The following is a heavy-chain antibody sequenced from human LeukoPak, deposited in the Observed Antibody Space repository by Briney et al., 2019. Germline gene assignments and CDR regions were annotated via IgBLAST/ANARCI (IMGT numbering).Heavy chain of an antibody. J-gene: IGHJ4*02. CDR3: ARGPYYHYYDSSGYYFGSDLDVHDY. CDR2: INPNSGGT. CDR1: GYTFAGYY. Sequence: ASVKVSCKASGYTFAGYYMHWVRQAPGQGLEWVGRINPNSGGTNSAQKFQGRVTMTRNTSISTAYMELSSLRSEDTAVYYCARGPYYHYYDSSGYYFGSDLDVHDYWGQGTLVTVSS. V-gene: IGHV1-2*06. D-gene: IGHD3-22*01.